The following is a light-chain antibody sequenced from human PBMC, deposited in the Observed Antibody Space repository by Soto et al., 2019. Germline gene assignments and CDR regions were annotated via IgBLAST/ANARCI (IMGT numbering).Light chain of an antibody. J-gene: IGLJ3*02. Sequence: QSALTQPASVSGSPGQSITISCTGASSDIGGYNYVSWYQQHPGKAPKLMIYEVSNRPSGVSNRFSGSKSGNTASLTISGLQAEDEADYYCSSYRSGSTVGILFGGGTKLTVL. CDR2: EVS. CDR1: SSDIGGYNY. CDR3: SSYRSGSTVGIL. V-gene: IGLV2-14*01.